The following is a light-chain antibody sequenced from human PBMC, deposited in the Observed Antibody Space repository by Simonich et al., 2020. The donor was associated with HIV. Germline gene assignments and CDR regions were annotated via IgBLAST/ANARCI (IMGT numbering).Light chain of an antibody. CDR3: CSYAGSYTWV. Sequence: QSALTQPASVSGSPGQSITISCTGTSSDVGGYNYVSWYQQHPGKAPKLMIYDVSQRPSGVPDRFSCSKSGNTASLTISGLQAEDEADYYCCSYAGSYTWVFGGGTKLTVL. J-gene: IGLJ3*02. CDR2: DVS. CDR1: SSDVGGYNY. V-gene: IGLV2-11*01.